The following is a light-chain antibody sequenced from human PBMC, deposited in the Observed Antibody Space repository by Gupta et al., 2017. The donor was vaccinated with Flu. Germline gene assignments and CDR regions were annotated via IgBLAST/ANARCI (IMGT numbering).Light chain of an antibody. CDR1: ELENKY. Sequence: SPGQTASITCSGNELENKYACWHQQNAGHLPVLVIYENTKRPSGIRERFSGSTSETTATLTISGTQAMDDADYYCQAWDSRNVVFGGGTKLTVL. CDR3: QAWDSRNVV. V-gene: IGLV3-1*01. CDR2: ENT. J-gene: IGLJ2*01.